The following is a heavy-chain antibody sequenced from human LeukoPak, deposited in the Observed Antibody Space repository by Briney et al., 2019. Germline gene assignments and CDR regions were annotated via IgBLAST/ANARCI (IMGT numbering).Heavy chain of an antibody. Sequence: SETLSLTCTVSGDSISSGTYHWNWIRQPAGKGLEWIGRISTSGSTNYNPSLKSRVTISLDTPKNQFSLKLSSVTAADTAVYYCARRVRMVRGVTRSFDYWGQGTLVTVSS. CDR3: ARRVRMVRGVTRSFDY. D-gene: IGHD3-10*01. CDR1: GDSISSGTYH. J-gene: IGHJ4*02. CDR2: ISTSGST. V-gene: IGHV4-61*02.